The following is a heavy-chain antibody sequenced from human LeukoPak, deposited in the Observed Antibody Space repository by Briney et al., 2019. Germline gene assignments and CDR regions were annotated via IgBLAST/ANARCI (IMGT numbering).Heavy chain of an antibody. Sequence: GGSLRLSCAASGFTFSSYRMSWVRQAPGKGLEWVANIKQDGSEKYYVDSVKGRFSISRDNAKNSLYLQMNSLRAEDTAVYYCARDYRPRLAGGFDYWGQGTLVTVSS. V-gene: IGHV3-7*01. CDR1: GFTFSSYR. CDR2: IKQDGSEK. CDR3: ARDYRPRLAGGFDY. D-gene: IGHD3-16*01. J-gene: IGHJ4*02.